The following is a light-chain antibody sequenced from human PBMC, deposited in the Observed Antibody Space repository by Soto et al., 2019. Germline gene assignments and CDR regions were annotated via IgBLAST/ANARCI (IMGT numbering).Light chain of an antibody. V-gene: IGKV1-5*03. CDR1: QSISSW. CDR3: QQYESYPVT. CDR2: KAS. J-gene: IGKJ4*01. Sequence: DSQMTQSPATLSASVGDTVTITCRTSQSISSWLAWYQQKPGKAPKILIYKASILQSGVPSRFSGSGSGTEFTLTIRSLQPDDFATSYCQQYESYPVTFGGGTKVDIK.